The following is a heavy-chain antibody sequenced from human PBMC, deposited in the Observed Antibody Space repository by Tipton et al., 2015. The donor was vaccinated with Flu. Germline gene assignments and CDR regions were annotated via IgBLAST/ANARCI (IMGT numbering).Heavy chain of an antibody. D-gene: IGHD2-2*01. CDR2: IYYSGST. V-gene: IGHV4-59*08. CDR3: ARHSGLVRAFDI. J-gene: IGHJ3*02. Sequence: TLSLTCTVSGGSISSYYWSWIRQPPGKGLEWIGYIYYSGSTNYNPSLKSRVTISVDTSKNQFSLKLSSVTAADTAVYYCARHSGLVRAFDIWGQGTMVTVSS. CDR1: GGSISSYY.